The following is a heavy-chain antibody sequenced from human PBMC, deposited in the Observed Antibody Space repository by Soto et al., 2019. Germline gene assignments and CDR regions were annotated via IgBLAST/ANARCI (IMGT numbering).Heavy chain of an antibody. CDR3: ARLDDSYSSGWYVRNAGYYGMDV. J-gene: IGHJ6*02. V-gene: IGHV1-46*01. CDR2: INPSGGST. D-gene: IGHD6-19*01. CDR1: GYTFTSYY. Sequence: ASVKVSCKASGYTFTSYYMHWVRQAPGQGLEWMGIINPSGGSTSYAQKFQGRVTITADESTSTAYMELSSLRSEDTAVYYCARLDDSYSSGWYVRNAGYYGMDVWGQGTTVTVSS.